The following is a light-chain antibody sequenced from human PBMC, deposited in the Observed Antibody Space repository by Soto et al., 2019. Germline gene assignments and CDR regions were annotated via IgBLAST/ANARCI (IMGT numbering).Light chain of an antibody. Sequence: IVLTQSPCTLSLSPGERATLSCRASQSVGSIYLAWYQQKPGQAPRLLIYGTSSRATGIPDRFSGSGSGTDFSLTISRLEPEDFAVYYCQQRNDWPLTFGGGTKVDIK. CDR3: QQRNDWPLT. CDR1: QSVGSIY. J-gene: IGKJ4*01. V-gene: IGKV3D-20*02. CDR2: GTS.